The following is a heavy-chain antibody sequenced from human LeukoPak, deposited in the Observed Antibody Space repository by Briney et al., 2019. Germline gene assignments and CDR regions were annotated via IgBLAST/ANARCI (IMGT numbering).Heavy chain of an antibody. V-gene: IGHV1-2*02. CDR1: GYTFTGYY. Sequence: ASVKVSCKATGYTFTGYYMHWVRQAPGQGLEWMGWINPNSGGTNYAQKFQGRVTMTRDTSISTAYMELSRLRSDDTAVYYCARLIEDTAMVVYWGQGTLVTVSS. D-gene: IGHD5-18*01. CDR2: INPNSGGT. CDR3: ARLIEDTAMVVY. J-gene: IGHJ4*02.